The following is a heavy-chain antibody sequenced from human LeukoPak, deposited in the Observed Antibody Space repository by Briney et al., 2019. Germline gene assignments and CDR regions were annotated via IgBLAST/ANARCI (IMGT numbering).Heavy chain of an antibody. CDR1: GITLSNYA. CDR2: ISGGGGGT. CDR3: AKRGVVIRVILVGFHKEAYYFDS. J-gene: IGHJ4*02. Sequence: GGSLRLSCAVSGITLSNYAMSWVRQAPGKGLEWVAGISGGGGGTNYADSVKGRFTISRDNPKNTLYPQMNNLRADDTAVYFCAKRGVVIRVILVGFHKEAYYFDSWGQGALVTVSS. D-gene: IGHD3-22*01. V-gene: IGHV3-23*01.